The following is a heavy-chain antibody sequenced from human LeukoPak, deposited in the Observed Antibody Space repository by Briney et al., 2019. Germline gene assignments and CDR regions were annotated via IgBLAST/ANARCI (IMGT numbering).Heavy chain of an antibody. CDR1: GFTFDDYA. CDR2: ISWNSGSI. D-gene: IGHD6-19*01. Sequence: HPGRSLRLSCAASGFTFDDYAMHWVRQAPGKGLEWVSGISWNSGSIGYTDSVKGRFTISRDNAKNSLYLQMNSLRAEDTALYYCAKAVAGFGPLDWGQGTLVTVSS. J-gene: IGHJ1*01. V-gene: IGHV3-9*01. CDR3: AKAVAGFGPLD.